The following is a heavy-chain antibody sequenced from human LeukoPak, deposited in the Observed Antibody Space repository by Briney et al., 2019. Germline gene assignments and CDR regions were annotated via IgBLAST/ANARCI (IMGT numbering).Heavy chain of an antibody. D-gene: IGHD2/OR15-2a*01. CDR3: ARDLPFED. CDR2: IYPSSGGT. Sequence: ASVKVSCTASGYTFTNYHMHWVRQAPGQGLEWMGRIYPSSGGTNYAQKFQGRITLTTDTSINTAYMELSRLRFDDTAVYYCARDLPFEDWGQGTLVTVSS. V-gene: IGHV1-2*06. J-gene: IGHJ4*02. CDR1: GYTFTNYH.